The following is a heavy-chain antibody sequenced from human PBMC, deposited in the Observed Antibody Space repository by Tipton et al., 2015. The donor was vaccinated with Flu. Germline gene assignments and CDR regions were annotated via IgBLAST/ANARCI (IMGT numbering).Heavy chain of an antibody. D-gene: IGHD6-6*01. J-gene: IGHJ3*02. Sequence: TLSLTCTVSGGSISSYYWNWIRQSPGKGLEWIGYIYYTRSTSYNPSLKSRVTISMDTSKNQSSLKLSSVTAADTAVYYCARDRGIPTRLLAFDIWGQGTKVAVSS. CDR2: IYYTRST. CDR3: ARDRGIPTRLLAFDI. CDR1: GGSISSYY. V-gene: IGHV4-59*01.